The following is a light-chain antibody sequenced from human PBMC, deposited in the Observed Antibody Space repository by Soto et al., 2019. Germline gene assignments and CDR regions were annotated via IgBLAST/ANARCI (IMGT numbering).Light chain of an antibody. J-gene: IGLJ2*01. CDR3: AAWDDSLNGVV. CDR1: SSNMGSNI. Sequence: QSVLTQPPSASGTPGQRVTISCSGSSSNMGSNIVNWYQQLPGAAPKLLIYSKDQRPSGVPDRFSGSKSGTSASLAISGLQSDDEADYYCAAWDDSLNGVVFGGGTQLTVL. V-gene: IGLV1-44*01. CDR2: SKD.